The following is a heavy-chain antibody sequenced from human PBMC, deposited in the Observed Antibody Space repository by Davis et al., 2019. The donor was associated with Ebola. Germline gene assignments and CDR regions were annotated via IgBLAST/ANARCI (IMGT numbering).Heavy chain of an antibody. V-gene: IGHV3-23*01. CDR2: ISGVGGQT. J-gene: IGHJ4*02. D-gene: IGHD4-23*01. CDR1: GFTFGSYA. CDR3: AKEDGGNSQIDY. Sequence: GGSLRLSCVASGFTFGSYAMSWVRQAPGKGLEWVSTISGVGGQTYYTDFVKGRFTISRDNSKNTMFLEMNSLRVEDTALYYCAKEDGGNSQIDYWGQGTLVTVSS.